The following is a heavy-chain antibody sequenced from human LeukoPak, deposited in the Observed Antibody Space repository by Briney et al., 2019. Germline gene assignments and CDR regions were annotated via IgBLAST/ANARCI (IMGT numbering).Heavy chain of an antibody. CDR1: GFTFSDYY. Sequence: GGSLRLSCAASGFTFSDYYMSSSSSYTNYADSVKGRFTISRDNAKNSLYLQMNSLRAEDTAVYYCARGEIAVTWYYFDYWGQGTLVTVSS. D-gene: IGHD2-15*01. CDR2: SSSSYT. V-gene: IGHV3-11*06. CDR3: ARGEIAVTWYYFDY. J-gene: IGHJ4*02.